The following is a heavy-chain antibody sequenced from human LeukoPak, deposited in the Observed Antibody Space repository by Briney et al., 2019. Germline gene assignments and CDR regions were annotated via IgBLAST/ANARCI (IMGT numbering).Heavy chain of an antibody. V-gene: IGHV3-48*01. Sequence: GGSLRLSCAASGFTFSSYSMNWVRQAPGKGLEWVSYISSSSTIYYADSVKGRFTISRDNAKNSLYLQMNSLRAEDTAVYYCARGLGYDYGAFDIWGQGTMVTVSS. CDR2: ISSSSTI. CDR1: GFTFSSYS. J-gene: IGHJ3*02. CDR3: ARGLGYDYGAFDI. D-gene: IGHD4-17*01.